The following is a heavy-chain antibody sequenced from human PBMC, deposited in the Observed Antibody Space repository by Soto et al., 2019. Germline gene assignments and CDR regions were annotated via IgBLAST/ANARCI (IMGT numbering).Heavy chain of an antibody. CDR2: INPNGGST. D-gene: IGHD5-18*01. V-gene: IGHV1-46*01. J-gene: IGHJ4*02. Sequence: QVQLVQSGAEVKKPGASVKVSCKASGYTFTHYYIHWVRQAPGQGLEWMGIINPNGGSTTYAQKFRAGFTMTRDTSTSTVYMELSRLRSEDSAVYYCATSVNSAMAFDYWGQGTLVTVSS. CDR1: GYTFTHYY. CDR3: ATSVNSAMAFDY.